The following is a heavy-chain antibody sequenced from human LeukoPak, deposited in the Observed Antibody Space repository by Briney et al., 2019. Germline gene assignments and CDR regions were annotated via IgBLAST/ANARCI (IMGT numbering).Heavy chain of an antibody. CDR1: GYSISSGYY. CDR2: IYHSGST. V-gene: IGHV4-38-2*02. CDR3: ARYGLGFDY. D-gene: IGHD3-16*01. Sequence: PSETLSLTCTVSGYSISSGYYWGWIRQPPGKGLEWIGSIYHSGSTYYNPSLKSRVTISVDTSKNQFSLKLSSVTAADTAVYYCARYGLGFDYWGQGTLVTVSS. J-gene: IGHJ4*02.